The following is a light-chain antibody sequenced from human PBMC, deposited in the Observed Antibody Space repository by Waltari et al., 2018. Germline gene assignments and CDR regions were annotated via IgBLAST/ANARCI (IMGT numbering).Light chain of an antibody. V-gene: IGLV4-69*02. Sequence: QLVLTQSPSASASLGASVKLTCTLDSGHSTNIISWHQQQPQKGPRYLMMVNSDGGHSKGDESPDRFSGSSSSSGTERYLTISSVQSEDEADYYCQSGGHGTWVFGGGTKLTVL. CDR3: QSGGHGTWV. J-gene: IGLJ3*02. CDR2: VNSDGGH. CDR1: SGHSTNI.